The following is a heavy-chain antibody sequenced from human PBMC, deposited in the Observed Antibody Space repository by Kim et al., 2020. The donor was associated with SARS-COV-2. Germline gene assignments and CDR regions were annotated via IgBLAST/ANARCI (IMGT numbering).Heavy chain of an antibody. V-gene: IGHV3-11*06. Sequence: ADSVKGRFTISRDNAKNSLYLQMNSLRAEDTAVYYCARDYPRSSRIGFDYWGQGTLVTVSS. CDR3: ARDYPRSSRIGFDY. J-gene: IGHJ4*02. D-gene: IGHD2-2*01.